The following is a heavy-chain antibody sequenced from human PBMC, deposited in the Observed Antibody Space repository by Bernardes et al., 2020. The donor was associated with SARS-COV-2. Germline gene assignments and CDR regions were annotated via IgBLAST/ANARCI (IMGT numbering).Heavy chain of an antibody. D-gene: IGHD3-16*01. V-gene: IGHV3-11*01. J-gene: IGHJ4*02. CDR2: ISSNGDTV. Sequence: GGSLRLSCAASRFTLSDYYISWIRQSPGKRLEWVSYISSNGDTVYYADSVKGRFTISRDSAKNLLYLQMNSLRAEDTAVYYCARDGGLGEGFDYWGQGTLVTVS. CDR3: ARDGGLGEGFDY. CDR1: RFTLSDYY.